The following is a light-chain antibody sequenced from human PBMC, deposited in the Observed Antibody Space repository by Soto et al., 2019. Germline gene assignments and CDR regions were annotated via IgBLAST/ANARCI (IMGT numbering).Light chain of an antibody. CDR2: GAS. CDR1: QSLNSN. CDR3: QQYNTWPWT. J-gene: IGKJ1*01. V-gene: IGKV3-15*01. Sequence: DTIMTQSPVILSVSPGERATVSCRASQSLNSNLAWYQQKPGQAPRLLIIGASERVTTIPARFSGSGSGTEFTLSISSLQSDDFAGYYCQQYNTWPWTFGQGTKVEIK.